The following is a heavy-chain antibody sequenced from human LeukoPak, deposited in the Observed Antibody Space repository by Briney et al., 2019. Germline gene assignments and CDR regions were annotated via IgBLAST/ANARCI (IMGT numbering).Heavy chain of an antibody. V-gene: IGHV1-69*05. CDR3: ARVAYTSSWYGFDY. D-gene: IGHD6-13*01. CDR2: IIPIFGTA. Sequence: SVTVSCKASGGTFSSYAISWVRQAPGQGLEWMGGIIPIFGTANYAQKFQGRVTITTDASTSTAYMELSSLRAEDTAVYYCARVAYTSSWYGFDYWGQGTLVTVSS. J-gene: IGHJ4*02. CDR1: GGTFSSYA.